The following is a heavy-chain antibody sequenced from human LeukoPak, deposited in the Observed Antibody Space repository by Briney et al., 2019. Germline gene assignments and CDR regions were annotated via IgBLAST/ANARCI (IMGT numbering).Heavy chain of an antibody. J-gene: IGHJ4*02. Sequence: SETLSLTCAVSGYSISSGYYWGWIRQPPGKGLEWIGSIYHSGSTYYHPSLESRVTISVDTSKNQFSLKLSSVASADTAVYYCARRHYDILTGYYCYFDYWGQGTLVSVS. CDR2: IYHSGST. CDR3: ARRHYDILTGYYCYFDY. D-gene: IGHD3-9*01. CDR1: GYSISSGYY. V-gene: IGHV4-38-2*01.